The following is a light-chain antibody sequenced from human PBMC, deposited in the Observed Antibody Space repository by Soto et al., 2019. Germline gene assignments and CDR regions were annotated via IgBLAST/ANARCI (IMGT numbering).Light chain of an antibody. J-gene: IGLJ3*02. CDR1: SSNIGSDP. CDR2: RND. CDR3: ASWEGSLYVAV. V-gene: IGLV1-44*01. Sequence: QSVLTQPPSASGTPGQRVIISCSGSSSNIGSDPVQWYQQFPGTAPKLLIYRNDQRASGVPDRFSGSKSGTSASLAISGLQSEDEADYLCASWEGSLYVAVFGGGTKLTVL.